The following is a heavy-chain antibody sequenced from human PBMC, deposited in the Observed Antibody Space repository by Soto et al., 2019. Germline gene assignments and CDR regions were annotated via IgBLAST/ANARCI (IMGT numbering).Heavy chain of an antibody. Sequence: QVQVVQSGAEVKKPGASVKVCCKASGYTFTSYYMHWVRQAPGQGLEWVGLINPSDGSTSYAEKFQGRFTMTRDTSTSTVYVELSSLRSEDTAVYYCGSDVGAAVIDYWGQGTLVTVSS. J-gene: IGHJ4*02. CDR2: INPSDGST. CDR3: GSDVGAAVIDY. CDR1: GYTFTSYY. D-gene: IGHD6-25*01. V-gene: IGHV1-46*03.